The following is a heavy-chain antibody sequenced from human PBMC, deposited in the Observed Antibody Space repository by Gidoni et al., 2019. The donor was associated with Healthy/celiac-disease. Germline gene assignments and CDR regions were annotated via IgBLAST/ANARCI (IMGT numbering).Heavy chain of an antibody. D-gene: IGHD2-2*01. Sequence: QVQLVQSGAEVKKPGASVKVSCKASGYPFTGYYMHWVRQAPGQGLEWMGWINPNSGGTNYAQKFQGRVTMTRDTSISTAYMELSRLRSDDTAVYYCARGIVVVPAAISPTDYYYGMDVWGQGTTVTVSS. J-gene: IGHJ6*02. CDR1: GYPFTGYY. CDR2: INPNSGGT. CDR3: ARGIVVVPAAISPTDYYYGMDV. V-gene: IGHV1-2*02.